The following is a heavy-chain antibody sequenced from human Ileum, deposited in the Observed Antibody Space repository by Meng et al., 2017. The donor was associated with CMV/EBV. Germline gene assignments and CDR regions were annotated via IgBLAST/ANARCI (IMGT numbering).Heavy chain of an antibody. D-gene: IGHD3-9*01. Sequence: ASVKVSCKASGYTFTSYGISWVRQAPGQGLEWMGWISAYNGNTNYAQKLQGRVTMTTDTSTSTAYMELRSLRSDDTAVYYCARKGGNERYFDWLWNYYYYGMDVWGQGTTVTFSS. J-gene: IGHJ6*02. CDR2: ISAYNGNT. CDR3: ARKGGNERYFDWLWNYYYYGMDV. CDR1: GYTFTSYG. V-gene: IGHV1-18*01.